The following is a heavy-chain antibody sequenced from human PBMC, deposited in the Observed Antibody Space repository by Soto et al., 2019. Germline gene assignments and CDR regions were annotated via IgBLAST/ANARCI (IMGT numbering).Heavy chain of an antibody. D-gene: IGHD5-12*01. J-gene: IGHJ4*02. CDR1: GDSVSSDTAA. CDR2: TYYRSKWQN. CDR3: ARQFGDIVVSLDY. V-gene: IGHV6-1*01. Sequence: PSQTLSLTCAISGDSVSSDTAAWNWIRQSPSRGLEWLGRTYYRSKWQNDYAVFMKSRITINPDTSKNQFSLQLNSVTPDDTAVYYCARQFGDIVVSLDYWGQGTLVTVSS.